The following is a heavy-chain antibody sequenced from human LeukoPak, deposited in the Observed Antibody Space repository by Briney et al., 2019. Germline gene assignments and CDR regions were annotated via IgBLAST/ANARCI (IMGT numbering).Heavy chain of an antibody. V-gene: IGHV4-39*01. CDR3: ARNVRLGSGELSFAPFKNWFDP. D-gene: IGHD3-16*02. Sequence: PSETLYLTCTVSGGSISSSSYYWGWIRQPPGKGLEWIGSIYYSGSTYYNPSLKSRVTISVDTSKNQFSLQLNSVTPEDTAVYYCARNVRLGSGELSFAPFKNWFDPWGQGTLVTVSS. CDR2: IYYSGST. J-gene: IGHJ5*02. CDR1: GGSISSSSYY.